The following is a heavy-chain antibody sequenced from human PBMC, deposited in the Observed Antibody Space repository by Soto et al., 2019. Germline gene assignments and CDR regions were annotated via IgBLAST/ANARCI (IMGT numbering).Heavy chain of an antibody. CDR3: AKYCSGGSCYENAFDI. D-gene: IGHD2-15*01. CDR1: GGSISSYY. V-gene: IGHV4-59*12. CDR2: IYYSGST. J-gene: IGHJ3*02. Sequence: SETLSLTCTVSGGSISSYYWSWIRQPPGKGLEWIGYIYYSGSTYYNPSLKSRVTISVDTSKNQFSLKLSSVTAADTAVYYCAKYCSGGSCYENAFDIWGQGTMVTVSS.